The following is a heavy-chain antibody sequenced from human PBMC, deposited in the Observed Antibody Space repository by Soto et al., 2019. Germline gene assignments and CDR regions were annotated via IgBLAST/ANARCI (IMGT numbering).Heavy chain of an antibody. J-gene: IGHJ4*02. D-gene: IGHD3-22*01. CDR2: IYYSGST. CDR3: ARLGGYYQAFDQ. V-gene: IGHV4-4*02. CDR1: GGSIGVSSW. Sequence: SETLSLTCAVSGGSIGVSSWWSWVRQPPGKGLEWIGYIYYSGSTTYHPSLKSRVTISVDTSKNQFSLNLTSVTAADTAVYYCARLGGYYQAFDQWGQGSLVTVS.